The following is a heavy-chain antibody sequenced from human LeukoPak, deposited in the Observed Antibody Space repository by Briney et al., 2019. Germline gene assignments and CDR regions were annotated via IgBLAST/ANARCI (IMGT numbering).Heavy chain of an antibody. CDR1: GGSISSYY. V-gene: IGHV4-59*01. CDR3: ARETNDCSTVNCKTRVIDY. D-gene: IGHD2-2*01. Sequence: SETLSLTCTVSGGSISSYYWSWIRQPPGKGLEWIGYIYYSGSTNYNPSLKSRVTISVDTSKNQFSLKLSSVTAADTAVYYCARETNDCSTVNCKTRVIDYWGPGTQVIVSS. J-gene: IGHJ4*02. CDR2: IYYSGST.